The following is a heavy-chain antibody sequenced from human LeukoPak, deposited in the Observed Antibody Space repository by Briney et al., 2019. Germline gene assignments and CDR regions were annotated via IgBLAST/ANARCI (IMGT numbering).Heavy chain of an antibody. CDR3: ARAVTGTEYFDG. Sequence: AGTLRLSCTASGFTFSDYTIHWVRQAPGQGLEWVAGISHDGSTKYYADSVKAPFTISRDNSKNTLYLQMNSLRTQDTDVYYCARAVTGTEYFDGGGQGTLVTVSS. V-gene: IGHV3-30*04. J-gene: IGHJ4*02. D-gene: IGHD6-19*01. CDR1: GFTFSDYT. CDR2: ISHDGSTK.